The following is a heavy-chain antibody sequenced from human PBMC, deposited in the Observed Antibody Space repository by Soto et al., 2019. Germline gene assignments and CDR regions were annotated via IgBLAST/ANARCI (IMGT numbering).Heavy chain of an antibody. CDR3: ARPRGWNDTPVGYYFDY. CDR2: INHSGST. J-gene: IGHJ4*02. V-gene: IGHV4-34*01. D-gene: IGHD1-1*01. CDR1: GGSFSGYY. Sequence: PSDTLSLTCAVYGGSFSGYYWSWIRQPPGKGLEWIGEINHSGSTNYNPSLKSRVTISVDTSKNQFSLKLSSVAAADTAVYYCARPRGWNDTPVGYYFDYWGQGTLVTVSS.